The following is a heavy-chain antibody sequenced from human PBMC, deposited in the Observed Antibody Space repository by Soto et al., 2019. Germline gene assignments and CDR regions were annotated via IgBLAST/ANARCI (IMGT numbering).Heavy chain of an antibody. CDR1: GGSISSSSYY. CDR3: ARPHYESNTFYSFFDY. V-gene: IGHV4-39*02. Sequence: PSETLSLTCPVSGGSISSSSYYWGWIRQPPGKGLEWIGEISHGGGTNYSPSLKSRVTISVDTSKKHFSLELSSVTAADTAVYFCARPHYESNTFYSFFDYWGQGTLVTVSS. D-gene: IGHD3-22*01. CDR2: ISHGGGT. J-gene: IGHJ4*02.